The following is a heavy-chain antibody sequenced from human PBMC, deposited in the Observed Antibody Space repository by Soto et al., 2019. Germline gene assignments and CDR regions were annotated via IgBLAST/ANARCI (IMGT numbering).Heavy chain of an antibody. J-gene: IGHJ4*02. CDR1: GFTFSSYV. CDR3: AKDRSQVTIFGVVTRYYFDY. CDR2: ISGSGGST. Sequence: EVQLLESGGGLVQPGGSLRLSCAASGFTFSSYVMSWVRQAPGKGLEWVSAISGSGGSTYYADSVKGRFTISRDNSKNTLYLQMNSLRAEDTAVYYCAKDRSQVTIFGVVTRYYFDYWGQGTLVTVSS. V-gene: IGHV3-23*01. D-gene: IGHD3-3*01.